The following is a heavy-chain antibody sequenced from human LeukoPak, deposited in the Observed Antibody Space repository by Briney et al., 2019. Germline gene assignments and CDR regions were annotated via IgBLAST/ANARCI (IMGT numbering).Heavy chain of an antibody. V-gene: IGHV5-51*01. Sequence: GESLKISCKGSGYSFTSYWIGWVRQMPGKGLEWMGIIYPGDSDTRYSPSFQGKVTISADKSISTAYLQLSSLMAADTAMYYCVRLLNYYDSSGYMACWGKGTLVTVSS. CDR3: VRLLNYYDSSGYMAC. CDR1: GYSFTSYW. D-gene: IGHD3-22*01. J-gene: IGHJ4*02. CDR2: IYPGDSDT.